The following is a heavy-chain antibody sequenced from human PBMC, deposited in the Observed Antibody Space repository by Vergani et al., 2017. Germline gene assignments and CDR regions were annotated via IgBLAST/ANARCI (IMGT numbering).Heavy chain of an antibody. J-gene: IGHJ5*02. CDR1: GFTFNQYG. D-gene: IGHD1-14*01. CDR3: ARDLRLLYNRFDP. CDR2: TWYYGNNK. V-gene: IGHV3-33*01. Sequence: QVQLVESGGGVVQPGRSLRLSCAASGFTFNQYGMHWVRQAPGKGLEWVAVTWYYGNNKQYADSVKGRFTISRDNSKSKMYLQMNSLRDEDTGVYYCARDLRLLYNRFDPWGQGTLVTVSS.